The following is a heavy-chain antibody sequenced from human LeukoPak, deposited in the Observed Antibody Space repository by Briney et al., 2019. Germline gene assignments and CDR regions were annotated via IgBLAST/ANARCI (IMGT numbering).Heavy chain of an antibody. CDR1: GFSFSTYA. CDR3: AKAVYDSSGSFDF. D-gene: IGHD3-22*01. Sequence: GGSLRLSCAASGFSFSTYAMTWVRRAPGKGLEWVSGISGSGGSPYYADSVKGRFTISRDTSKNTLYLQMNRLRAEDTAVYYCAKAVYDSSGSFDFWGPGTLVTVSS. J-gene: IGHJ4*02. CDR2: ISGSGGSP. V-gene: IGHV3-23*01.